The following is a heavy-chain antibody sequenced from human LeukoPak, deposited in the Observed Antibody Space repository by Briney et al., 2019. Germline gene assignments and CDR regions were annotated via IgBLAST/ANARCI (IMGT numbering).Heavy chain of an antibody. CDR2: ISYSGST. J-gene: IGHJ6*03. D-gene: IGHD5-18*01. CDR1: LGSRISDS. CDR3: ARRTRSFSYTYGDAYYYYMDV. V-gene: IGHV4-59*01. Sequence: SGTLSLTCIVSLGSRISDSWSWIRPPPGQGLEWIGYISYSGSTSYNPSLKSRVTISVDPSKSQLSLKLRSVTAADTAVYYCARRTRSFSYTYGDAYYYYMDVWGKGTTVIVS.